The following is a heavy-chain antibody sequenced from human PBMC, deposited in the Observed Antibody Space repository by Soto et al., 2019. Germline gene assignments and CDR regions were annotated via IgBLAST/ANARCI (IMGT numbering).Heavy chain of an antibody. Sequence: QVQLVQSGAEVKKPGSSVKVSCKASGGTFSSYAISWVRQAPGQGLEWMGGIIPIFGTANYAQKFQGRVTITADESTSTAYMELSSLRSEDTAVYYCARGPLVLLLLQYNWFDPWGQGTLVTVSS. CDR3: ARGPLVLLLLQYNWFDP. CDR1: GGTFSSYA. CDR2: IIPIFGTA. D-gene: IGHD3-10*01. V-gene: IGHV1-69*01. J-gene: IGHJ5*02.